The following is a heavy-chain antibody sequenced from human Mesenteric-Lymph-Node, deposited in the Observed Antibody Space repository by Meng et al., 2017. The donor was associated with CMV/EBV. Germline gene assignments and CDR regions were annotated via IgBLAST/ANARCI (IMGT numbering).Heavy chain of an antibody. D-gene: IGHD2-8*01. CDR3: ARTSDCSNVSCYVGY. CDR2: IYHSGST. J-gene: IGHJ4*02. Sequence: SETLSLTCTVSGGSISSNNLYWGWIRQPSGKGLEWIGSIYHSGSTYYNPSLKSRATISVDTSKNQFSLKLSSVTAADTAVYYCARTSDCSNVSCYVGYWGQGTLVTVSS. CDR1: GGSISSNNLY. V-gene: IGHV4-39*07.